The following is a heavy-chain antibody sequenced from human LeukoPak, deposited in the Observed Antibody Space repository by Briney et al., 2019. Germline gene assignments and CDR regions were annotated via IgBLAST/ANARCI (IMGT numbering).Heavy chain of an antibody. Sequence: GGSLRLSCAVSGFGFSAYDMNWVRQAPGKGLEWVSSITDKGANTYYADSVKGRFTISRDNSKSTLYLQMNSLRAEDTAVYYCAKDPGGRSNWFDPWGQGALVTVSS. CDR1: GFGFSAYD. D-gene: IGHD3-10*01. V-gene: IGHV3-23*01. CDR3: AKDPGGRSNWFDP. J-gene: IGHJ5*02. CDR2: ITDKGANT.